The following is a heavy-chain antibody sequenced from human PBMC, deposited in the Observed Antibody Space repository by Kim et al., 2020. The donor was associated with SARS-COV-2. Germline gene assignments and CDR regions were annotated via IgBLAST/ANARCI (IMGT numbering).Heavy chain of an antibody. CDR1: DFTFTNLG. Sequence: ASVKVSCKASDFTFTNLGFSWVRQAPGQGLEWVAFIAGDTDYRTSAHKFRGRVTMSKDTSTRTASMELTSLTSDDTGVYYCVRDGNYECHSWGRGTLVTV. V-gene: IGHV1-18*04. D-gene: IGHD1-7*01. CDR2: IAGDTDYR. CDR3: VRDGNYECHS. J-gene: IGHJ4*02.